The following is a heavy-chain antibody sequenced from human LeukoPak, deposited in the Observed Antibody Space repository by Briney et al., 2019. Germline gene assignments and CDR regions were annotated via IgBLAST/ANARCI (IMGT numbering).Heavy chain of an antibody. CDR1: GFTFSSYS. CDR3: AKHSLPHYIVVVPAALDY. D-gene: IGHD2-2*01. Sequence: GGSLRLSCAASGFTFSSYSMNWVRQAPGKGLEWVSAISGSGGSTYYADSVKGRFTISRDNSKNTLYLQMNSLRAEDTAVYYCAKHSLPHYIVVVPAALDYWGQGTLVTVSS. J-gene: IGHJ4*02. V-gene: IGHV3-23*01. CDR2: ISGSGGST.